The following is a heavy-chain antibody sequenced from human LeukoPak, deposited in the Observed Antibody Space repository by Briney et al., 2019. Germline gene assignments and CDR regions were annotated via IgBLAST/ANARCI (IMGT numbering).Heavy chain of an antibody. J-gene: IGHJ4*02. D-gene: IGHD3-22*01. CDR1: GFTVSSNY. Sequence: GGSLRLSCAASGFTVSSNYMSWVRQAPGKGLEWVSVIYSGGSTYYADSVKGRFTISRDNSKNTLYLQMNSLRAEDTAVYYCAAFGHYYDSSGSLDYWGQGTLVTVSS. CDR3: AAFGHYYDSSGSLDY. CDR2: IYSGGST. V-gene: IGHV3-66*01.